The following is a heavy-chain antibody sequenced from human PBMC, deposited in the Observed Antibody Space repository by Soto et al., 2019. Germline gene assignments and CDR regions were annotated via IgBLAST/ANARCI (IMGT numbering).Heavy chain of an antibody. CDR1: GFTVSSNY. CDR3: ARGPRGLYHHDY. CDR2: INMDGSST. D-gene: IGHD2-2*01. J-gene: IGHJ4*01. Sequence: PGGSLRLSCAASGFTVSSNYMGWVRQAPGKGLVWVSRINMDGSSTNYADSVKGRFTISRDNAKNTLYLQMNSLRVDDTAVYYCARGPRGLYHHDYWGQGALVTVSS. V-gene: IGHV3-74*01.